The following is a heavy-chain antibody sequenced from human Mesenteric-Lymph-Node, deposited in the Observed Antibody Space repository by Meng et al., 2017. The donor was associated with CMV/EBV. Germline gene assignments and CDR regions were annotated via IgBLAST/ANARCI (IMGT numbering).Heavy chain of an antibody. D-gene: IGHD2/OR15-2a*01. Sequence: QVPLVQSRAEVGKPGASVMVSCKASGYTFTDFYLHWVRQAPGQGLEWMGRINPNSGVSNSAQNFQGRGTMTRDTSISTAYMELGRLTSDDTAVYYCARDNVNPEGFDPGGKGTLVTVSS. V-gene: IGHV1-2*06. CDR1: GYTFTDFY. CDR2: INPNSGVS. CDR3: ARDNVNPEGFDP. J-gene: IGHJ5*02.